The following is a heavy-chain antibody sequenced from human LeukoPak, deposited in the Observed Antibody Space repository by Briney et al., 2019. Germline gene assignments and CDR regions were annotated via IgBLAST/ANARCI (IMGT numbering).Heavy chain of an antibody. Sequence: ASVKVSCKASGYTFTGYYMHWVRQAPGQGLEWMGWINPNSGGTNYAQKIQGRVTMTRDTSISTAYMELSRLRSDDTAVYYCAREGGGYSYESWFDPWGQGTLVTVSS. D-gene: IGHD5-18*01. CDR1: GYTFTGYY. CDR2: INPNSGGT. J-gene: IGHJ5*02. CDR3: AREGGGYSYESWFDP. V-gene: IGHV1-2*02.